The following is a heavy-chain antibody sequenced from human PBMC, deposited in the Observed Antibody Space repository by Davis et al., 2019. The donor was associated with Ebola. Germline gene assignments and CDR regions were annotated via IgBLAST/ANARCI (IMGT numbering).Heavy chain of an antibody. D-gene: IGHD3-16*01. Sequence: HTGGSLRLSCAPSGFTSSNSWMSWVRHGPGEGLVWVSHINRDVTTTNYADSVKGRFTVSRDNSKNTLYLQMNSLRAEDTAVYYWARDGGSYFDFWGQGNLVTVPS. V-gene: IGHV3-74*01. CDR1: GFTSSNSW. CDR2: INRDVTTT. J-gene: IGHJ4*02. CDR3: ARDGGSYFDF.